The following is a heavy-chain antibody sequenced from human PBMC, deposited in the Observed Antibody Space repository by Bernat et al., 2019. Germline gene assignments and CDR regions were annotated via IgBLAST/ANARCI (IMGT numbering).Heavy chain of an antibody. CDR1: GFTFSSYW. D-gene: IGHD5-12*01. V-gene: IGHV3-74*01. CDR2: INSDGSST. Sequence: EVQLVESGGGLAQPGGSLRLSCAASGFTFSSYWMHWVRQAPGKGLVWVSRINSDGSSTSYADSVKGRFTISRDNAKNTLYLQMNSLRAEDTAVYYCARDRGSGYDYYYYYYMDVWGKGTTVTVSS. CDR3: ARDRGSGYDYYYYYYMDV. J-gene: IGHJ6*03.